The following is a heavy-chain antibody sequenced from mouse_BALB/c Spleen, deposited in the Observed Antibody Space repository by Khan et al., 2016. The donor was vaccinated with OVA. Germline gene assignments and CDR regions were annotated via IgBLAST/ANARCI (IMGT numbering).Heavy chain of an antibody. CDR1: GYTFTSYV. D-gene: IGHD2-3*01. J-gene: IGHJ2*01. CDR2: IYPYNDDT. V-gene: IGHV1S136*01. Sequence: VQLQQSGPELVKPGASVKMSCKASGYTFTSYVMHWVKQTPGQGLEWIGYIYPYNDDTKYNEKFKGKATLTSDKSSSPAYMELSSLTSEDSAVFFCARIDGYGAYFDCRGQGTPLTVAS. CDR3: ARIDGYGAYFDC.